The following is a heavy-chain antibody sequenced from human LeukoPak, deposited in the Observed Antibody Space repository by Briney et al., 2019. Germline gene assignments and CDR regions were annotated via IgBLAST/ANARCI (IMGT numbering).Heavy chain of an antibody. CDR1: GGSISSYY. CDR3: ARWDDIFT. CDR2: IYYSGST. D-gene: IGHD3-9*01. J-gene: IGHJ4*02. Sequence: SETLSLTCTVSGGSISSYYWSWIRQPPGKGLEWIGYIYYSGSTNYNPCLKSRVTISVDTSKNQFALKLSSVSAADTAVYYCARWDDIFTWGQGTLVTVSS. V-gene: IGHV4-59*01.